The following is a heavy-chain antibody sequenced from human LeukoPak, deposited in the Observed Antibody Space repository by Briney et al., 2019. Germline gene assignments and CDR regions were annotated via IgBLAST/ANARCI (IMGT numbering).Heavy chain of an antibody. CDR3: ARSSRGATHDSSDI. Sequence: GSLRLSCVASGFTFIALAMNWVRQAPGKGLEWVSTISDSGGSTFYADSVKGRFTISRDNSKNTLSLQMNSLRGEDTAVYFYARSSRGATHDSSDIWGQGTMVSVSS. V-gene: IGHV3-23*01. J-gene: IGHJ3*02. D-gene: IGHD1-26*01. CDR2: ISDSGGST. CDR1: GFTFIALA.